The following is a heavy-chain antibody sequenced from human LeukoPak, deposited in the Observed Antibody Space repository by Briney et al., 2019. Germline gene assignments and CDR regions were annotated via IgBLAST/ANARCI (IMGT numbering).Heavy chain of an antibody. V-gene: IGHV4-59*13. CDR3: AREGGFYRPLDY. CDR1: GGSISSYS. Sequence: PAETLSLTCSVSGGSISSYSWTWIRQPPGKGLEWIGFIDYSGSSNYNPSLKSRVTISADPSTNHFSLNLTSVTAADTAVYYCAREGGFYRPLDYSGQGTLVTVSS. D-gene: IGHD3-3*01. J-gene: IGHJ4*02. CDR2: IDYSGSS.